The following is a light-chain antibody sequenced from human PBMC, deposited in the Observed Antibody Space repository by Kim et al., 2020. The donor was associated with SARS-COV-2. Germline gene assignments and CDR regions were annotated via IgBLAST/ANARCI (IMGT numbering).Light chain of an antibody. V-gene: IGLV2-14*03. Sequence: SVSSTGTISYRGDYNSVTWFQHHPSKAPNLMIYDVRNRPLGVSNRFSGSKSGNTPSLTISGLQGEDEADYYCSSYTSSRTLVVFGEGTQLTVL. CDR1: ISYRGDYNS. CDR2: DVR. CDR3: SSYTSSRTLVV. J-gene: IGLJ2*01.